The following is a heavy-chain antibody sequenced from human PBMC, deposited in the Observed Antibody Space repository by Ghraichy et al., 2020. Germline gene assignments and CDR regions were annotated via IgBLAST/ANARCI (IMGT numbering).Heavy chain of an antibody. Sequence: LSLTCAASGFTFSSYAMSWVRQAPGKGLEWVSAISGSGGSTYYADSVKGRFTISRDNSKNTLYLQMNSLRAEDTAVYYCAKAYGRGDSSGYWAYWGQGTLVTVSS. J-gene: IGHJ4*02. CDR1: GFTFSSYA. D-gene: IGHD3-22*01. CDR2: ISGSGGST. CDR3: AKAYGRGDSSGYWAY. V-gene: IGHV3-23*01.